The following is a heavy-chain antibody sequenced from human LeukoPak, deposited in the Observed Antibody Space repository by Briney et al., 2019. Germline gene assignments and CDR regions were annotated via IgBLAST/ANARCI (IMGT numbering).Heavy chain of an antibody. CDR1: GFTFSNYN. CDR3: ARDFAREFTIDY. CDR2: ISSSSYII. Sequence: GGSLRLSRAASGFTFSNYNMNRVRPPPGKGVPWVSYISSSSYIIYYADSVKGRFTISRDNAKNSLFLQMNSLRAEDTAVYYCARDFAREFTIDYWGQGTLVTVSS. V-gene: IGHV3-48*01. D-gene: IGHD3-10*01. J-gene: IGHJ4*02.